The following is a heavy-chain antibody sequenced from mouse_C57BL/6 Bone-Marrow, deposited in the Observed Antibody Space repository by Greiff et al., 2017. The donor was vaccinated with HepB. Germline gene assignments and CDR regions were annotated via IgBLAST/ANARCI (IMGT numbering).Heavy chain of an antibody. CDR1: GFTFSDYY. V-gene: IGHV5-16*01. J-gene: IGHJ2*01. D-gene: IGHD1-1*01. Sequence: EVMLVESEGGLVQPGSSMKLSCTASGFTFSDYYMAWVRQVPEKGLEWVANINYDGSSTYYLDSLKSRFIISRDNAKNILYLQMSSLKSEDTATYYWARARDGSHYFDYWGQGTTLTVSS. CDR2: INYDGSST. CDR3: ARARDGSHYFDY.